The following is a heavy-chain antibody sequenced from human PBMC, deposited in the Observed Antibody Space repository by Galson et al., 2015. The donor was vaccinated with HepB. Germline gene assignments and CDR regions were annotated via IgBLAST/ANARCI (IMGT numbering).Heavy chain of an antibody. V-gene: IGHV3-23*01. CDR2: ISGSGGST. CDR3: ANTQIPGITIFGVVTPYDAFDI. D-gene: IGHD3-3*01. CDR1: GFTFSSYA. Sequence: SLRLSCAASGFTFSSYAMSWVRQAPGKGLEWVSAISGSGGSTYYADSVKGRFTISRDNSKNTLYLQMNSLRAEDTAVYYCANTQIPGITIFGVVTPYDAFDIWGQGTMVTVSS. J-gene: IGHJ3*02.